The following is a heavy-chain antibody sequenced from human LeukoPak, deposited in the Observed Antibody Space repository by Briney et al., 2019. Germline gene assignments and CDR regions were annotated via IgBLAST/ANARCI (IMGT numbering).Heavy chain of an antibody. CDR2: VEQDESDK. Sequence: PGGSLRLSCAASGFIFSDYWMTWVRQSPGKGLELVANVEQDESDKYYVDSVKGRFTISRDSAKNSLYLQMNSLGAEDTAVYYCARCPRHCRGSRCYLGIDYWGQGTLVTVSS. D-gene: IGHD2-2*01. CDR1: GFIFSDYW. V-gene: IGHV3-7*01. J-gene: IGHJ4*02. CDR3: ARCPRHCRGSRCYLGIDY.